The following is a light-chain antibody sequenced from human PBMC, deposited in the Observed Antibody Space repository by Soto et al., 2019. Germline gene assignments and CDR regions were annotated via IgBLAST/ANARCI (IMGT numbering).Light chain of an antibody. CDR3: QQYNSYSQT. CDR2: DAS. V-gene: IGKV1-5*01. J-gene: IGKJ1*01. CDR1: QSISSW. Sequence: DIQMTPSPSTLSASVGDRVTITCRASQSISSWLAWYQQKPGKAPKLLIYDASSLESGVPSRFSGSGSGTEFTLTISSLQPDDFETYYCQQYNSYSQTFGQGTKVDIK.